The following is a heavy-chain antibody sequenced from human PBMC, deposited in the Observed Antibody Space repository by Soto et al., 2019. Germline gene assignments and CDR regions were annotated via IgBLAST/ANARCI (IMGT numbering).Heavy chain of an antibody. CDR3: ARWTAGNFDY. CDR1: GYTFTSYG. J-gene: IGHJ4*02. V-gene: IGHV1-18*01. D-gene: IGHD6-13*01. CDR2: SSAYNGNT. Sequence: QVQLVQSGAEVKKPGASVKVSCKASGYTFTSYGISWGRQAPGQGLEWMGWSSAYNGNTNYAQKPQGRVTMTTHTPASTAYRELRSLRSDDTAVFYCARWTAGNFDYWGQGTLVTVSS.